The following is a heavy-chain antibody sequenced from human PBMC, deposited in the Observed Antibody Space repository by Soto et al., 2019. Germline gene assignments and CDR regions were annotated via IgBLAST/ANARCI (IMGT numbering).Heavy chain of an antibody. D-gene: IGHD2-15*01. CDR1: GISVSTSDYY. V-gene: IGHV4-39*01. J-gene: IGHJ4*02. CDR3: AGFVVPASRNSDFDY. Sequence: PSETLSLTCTVSGISVSTSDYYWGWGRQPPGKGLDWIGNIYYSGSTFYNPSLRSRVTLSVDTSKNQFSLRLNSVTAADTAVYFCAGFVVPASRNSDFDYWGQGTLVTVSS. CDR2: IYYSGST.